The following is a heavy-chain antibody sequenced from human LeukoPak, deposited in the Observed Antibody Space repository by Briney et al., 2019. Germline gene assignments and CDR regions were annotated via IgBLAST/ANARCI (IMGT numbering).Heavy chain of an antibody. CDR1: GGSISSYY. CDR3: ARQLGTRYDFWSGYYTGWFDP. Sequence: RASETLSLTCTVSGGSISSYYWSWIRQPPGKGLEWIGYIYYSGSANYNPSLKSRVTISVDTSKNQFSLKLSSVTAADTAVYYCARQLGTRYDFWSGYYTGWFDPWGQGTLVTVSS. CDR2: IYYSGSA. J-gene: IGHJ5*02. D-gene: IGHD3-3*01. V-gene: IGHV4-59*01.